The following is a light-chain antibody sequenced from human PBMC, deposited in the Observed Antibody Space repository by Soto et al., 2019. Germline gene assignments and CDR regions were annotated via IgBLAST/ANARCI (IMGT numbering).Light chain of an antibody. CDR2: VAS. V-gene: IGKV1-39*01. CDR1: QNINNY. Sequence: DTQMTQSPSSLSASVGDRVTITCRASQNINNYLNWYQQKPGTAPKLLIYVASSLQSGVPSRFSGSGSGTDFTLTISSLQPEDFATYYCQQSYSTPPLTFGGGTKVEIK. CDR3: QQSYSTPPLT. J-gene: IGKJ4*01.